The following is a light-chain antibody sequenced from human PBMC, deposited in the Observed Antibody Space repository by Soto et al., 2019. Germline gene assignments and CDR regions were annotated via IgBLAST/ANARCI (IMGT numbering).Light chain of an antibody. J-gene: IGLJ1*01. CDR3: SAYAGSYTYV. V-gene: IGLV2-11*01. Sequence: QSAPTQPRSVSGSPGQSFAISCTGTSSDVGGYHHVAWYQQHPGKAPKHMIFDVNKRPSWVPDRCSGSQSGNTADLTISGRQAEDEADYYCSAYAGSYTYVSATGTKDTVL. CDR1: SSDVGGYHH. CDR2: DVN.